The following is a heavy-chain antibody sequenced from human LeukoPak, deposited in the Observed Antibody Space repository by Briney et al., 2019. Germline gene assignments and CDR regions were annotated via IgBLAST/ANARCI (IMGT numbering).Heavy chain of an antibody. D-gene: IGHD6-13*01. Sequence: GRSLRLSCAASGFTFSSYWMHWVRQAPGKGLLWVSRINSDGSSTSYADSVKGRFTISRDSAKNTLYLQMNSLRAEDTAVYYCARRIAAAAAPYYFDYWGQGTLVTVSS. J-gene: IGHJ4*02. CDR3: ARRIAAAAAPYYFDY. V-gene: IGHV3-74*01. CDR2: INSDGSST. CDR1: GFTFSSYW.